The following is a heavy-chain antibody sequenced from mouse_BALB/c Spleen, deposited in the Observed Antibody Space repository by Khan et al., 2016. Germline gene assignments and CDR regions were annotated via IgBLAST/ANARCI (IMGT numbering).Heavy chain of an antibody. Sequence: EGELVEAGGGLVKPGGSLTFSCAASGFTFSSYAMSWVRQTPEKRLEWVASISSGGSSFYPDILKDRFTISRDNARNILYLQMSSLRSEDTAMSYCATKVYYVGYWGQGTARTVSS. CDR3: ATKVYYVGY. CDR1: GFTFSSYA. J-gene: IGHJ2*01. V-gene: IGHV5-6-5*01. CDR2: ISSGGSS.